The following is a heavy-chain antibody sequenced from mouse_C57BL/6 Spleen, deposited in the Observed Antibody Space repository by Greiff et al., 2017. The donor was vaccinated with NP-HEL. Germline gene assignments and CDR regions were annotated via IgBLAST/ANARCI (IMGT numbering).Heavy chain of an antibody. CDR3: ARGGLTGTWYFDV. CDR2: INYDGSST. Sequence: EVHLVESEGGLVQPGSSMKLSCTASGFTFSDYYMAWVRQVPEKGLEWVANINYDGSSTYYLDSLKSRFIISRDNAKNILYLQMSSLKSEDTATYYCARGGLTGTWYFDVWGTGTTVTVSS. D-gene: IGHD4-1*01. CDR1: GFTFSDYY. V-gene: IGHV5-16*01. J-gene: IGHJ1*03.